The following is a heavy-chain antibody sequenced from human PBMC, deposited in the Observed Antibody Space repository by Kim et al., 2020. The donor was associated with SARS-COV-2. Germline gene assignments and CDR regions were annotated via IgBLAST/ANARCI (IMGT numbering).Heavy chain of an antibody. V-gene: IGHV1-69*04. CDR3: ARDPPYDFWSGYYNYYYYMDV. CDR1: GGTFSSYA. Sequence: SVKVSCKASGGTFSSYAISWVRQAPGQGLEWMGRIIPILDIANYAQKFQGRVTITADKSPSTAYMERRSLRSEDTAVYYCARDPPYDFWSGYYNYYYYMDVWGKGTTVTVSS. J-gene: IGHJ6*03. D-gene: IGHD3-3*01. CDR2: IIPILDIA.